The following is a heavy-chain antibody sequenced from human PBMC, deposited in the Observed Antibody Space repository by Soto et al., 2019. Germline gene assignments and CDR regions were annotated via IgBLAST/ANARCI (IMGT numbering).Heavy chain of an antibody. CDR2: ISGKTGKT. V-gene: IGHV1-18*04. CDR1: GYIFTSYG. D-gene: IGHD2-2*01. J-gene: IGHJ6*02. CDR3: ARVPREIILVGMDV. Sequence: QVQLVQSGPEVEKPGASVKVSCKASGYIFTSYGISWVRQAPGQGLEWMGWISGKTGKTNYAQKFQGRVTISTDTSTSTAYMDLRSLRSDDTAVYYCARVPREIILVGMDVWGQGTTVTVSS.